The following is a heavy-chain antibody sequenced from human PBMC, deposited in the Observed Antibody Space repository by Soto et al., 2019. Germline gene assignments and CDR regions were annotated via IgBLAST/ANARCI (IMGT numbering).Heavy chain of an antibody. CDR2: IYYSGST. CDR1: GGSISSGGYY. CDR3: AREGHCSSTSCPSDY. D-gene: IGHD2-2*01. Sequence: PAESLSLTCTFSGGSISSGGYYWSWIRQHPGKGLEWIGYIYYSGSTYYNPSLKSRVTISVDTSKNQFSLKLSSVTAADTAVYYCAREGHCSSTSCPSDYWGQGTLVTVSS. V-gene: IGHV4-31*03. J-gene: IGHJ4*02.